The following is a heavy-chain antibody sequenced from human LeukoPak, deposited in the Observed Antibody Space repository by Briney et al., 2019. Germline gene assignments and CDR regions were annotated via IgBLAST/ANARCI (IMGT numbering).Heavy chain of an antibody. D-gene: IGHD2-8*02. J-gene: IGHJ6*02. CDR1: GFTFSDCY. CDR3: ARAAGGGYYYYGMDV. Sequence: PGGSLRLSCAASGFTFSDCYMSWLRPAPGKGLEWVSYISSDSSTIYYADSVKGRFTISRDNAKKSLYLQMNSLRAEDTAVYYCARAAGGGYYYYGMDVWGQGTTVTVSS. V-gene: IGHV3-11*04. CDR2: ISSDSSTI.